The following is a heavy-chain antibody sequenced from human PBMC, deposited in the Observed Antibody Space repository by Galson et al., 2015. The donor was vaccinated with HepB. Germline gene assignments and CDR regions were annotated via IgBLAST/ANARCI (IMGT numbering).Heavy chain of an antibody. D-gene: IGHD2-8*01. Sequence: SVKVSCKASGGTFSSYAISWVRQAPGQGLEWMGGIIPIFGTANYAQKFQGRVTITADESTSTAYMELSSLRSEDTAVYYCARDEPTCTNGVCLEPHYYYYMDVWGKGTTVTVSS. CDR3: ARDEPTCTNGVCLEPHYYYYMDV. J-gene: IGHJ6*03. V-gene: IGHV1-69*13. CDR1: GGTFSSYA. CDR2: IIPIFGTA.